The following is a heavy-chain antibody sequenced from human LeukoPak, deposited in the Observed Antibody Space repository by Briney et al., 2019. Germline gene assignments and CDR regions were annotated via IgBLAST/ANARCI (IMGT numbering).Heavy chain of an antibody. CDR1: GFTLSSYA. V-gene: IGHV3-7*01. D-gene: IGHD3-10*01. J-gene: IGHJ5*02. CDR3: ATNEGELLKS. CDR2: INQDGNDK. Sequence: GGSLRLSCAASGFTLSSYAMSWVRQAPGKGLEWVANINQDGNDKYYVDSVKGRFTMSRDNAKNSLYLQMSSLRAEDTAVYYCATNEGELLKSWGQGTLVTVSS.